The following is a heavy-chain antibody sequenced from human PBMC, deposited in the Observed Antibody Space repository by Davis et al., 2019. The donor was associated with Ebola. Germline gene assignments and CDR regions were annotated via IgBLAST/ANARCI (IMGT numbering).Heavy chain of an antibody. V-gene: IGHV3-74*01. D-gene: IGHD3/OR15-3a*01. Sequence: GESLKISCAASGFTFSRYWMSWVRQAPGKGLVWVSRISSDGSSTTYADSVKGRFTISRDNAKNTLYLQMNSLRAEDTAVYYCARGLNYGLDYWGQGNMVTVSS. CDR1: GFTFSRYW. CDR3: ARGLNYGLDY. CDR2: ISSDGSST. J-gene: IGHJ4*02.